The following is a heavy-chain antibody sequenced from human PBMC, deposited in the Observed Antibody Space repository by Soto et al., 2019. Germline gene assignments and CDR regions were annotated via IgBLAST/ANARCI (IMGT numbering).Heavy chain of an antibody. CDR2: ISAYNGNT. CDR1: GDSFTSYG. Sequence: GASVKLSCKACGDSFTSYGISWVRQAPRQGLEWMGWISAYNGNTNYAQKLQGRVTMTTDTSTSTAYMELRSLRSDDTAVYYCARYLPYYYDSSGLTPTIDYWGQGTLVTVSS. V-gene: IGHV1-18*01. D-gene: IGHD3-22*01. CDR3: ARYLPYYYDSSGLTPTIDY. J-gene: IGHJ4*02.